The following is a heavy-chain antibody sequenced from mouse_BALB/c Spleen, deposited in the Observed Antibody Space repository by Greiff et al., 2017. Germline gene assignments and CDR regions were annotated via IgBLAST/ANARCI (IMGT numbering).Heavy chain of an antibody. J-gene: IGHJ4*01. CDR2: IRNKANGYTT. CDR1: GFTFTDYY. CDR3: ARCSRDGSSYAMDY. D-gene: IGHD1-1*01. Sequence: EVKLMESGGGLVQPGGSLRLSCATSGFTFTDYYMSWVRQPPGKALEWLGFIRNKANGYTTEYSASVKGRFTISRDNSQSILYLQMNTLRAEDSATYDCARCSRDGSSYAMDYWGQGTSVTVSS. V-gene: IGHV7-3*02.